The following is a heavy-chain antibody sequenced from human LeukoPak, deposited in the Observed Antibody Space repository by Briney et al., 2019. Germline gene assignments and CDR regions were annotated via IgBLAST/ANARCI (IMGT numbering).Heavy chain of an antibody. J-gene: IGHJ4*02. CDR2: ISAYNGNT. CDR1: GYTFTSYV. Sequence: ASVKVSCKASGYTFTSYVISWVRQAPGQGLEWMGWISAYNGNTNYAQKLQGRVTMTTDTSTSTAYMELRSLRSDDTAVYYCARDRFGAYYYDSSGYYGLGYWGQGTLVTVSS. CDR3: ARDRFGAYYYDSSGYYGLGY. D-gene: IGHD3-22*01. V-gene: IGHV1-18*01.